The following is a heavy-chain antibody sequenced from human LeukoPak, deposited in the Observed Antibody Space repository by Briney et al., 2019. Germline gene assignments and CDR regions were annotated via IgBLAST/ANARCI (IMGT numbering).Heavy chain of an antibody. Sequence: SVKVSCKASGGTFSSYAISWVRQAPGQGLEWMGGSIPIFGTANHAQKFQGRVTITADKSTSTAYMELSSLRSEDTAVYYCARDRGSGSYYVDWGQGTLVTVSS. CDR1: GGTFSSYA. CDR2: SIPIFGTA. CDR3: ARDRGSGSYYVD. V-gene: IGHV1-69*06. J-gene: IGHJ4*02. D-gene: IGHD3-10*01.